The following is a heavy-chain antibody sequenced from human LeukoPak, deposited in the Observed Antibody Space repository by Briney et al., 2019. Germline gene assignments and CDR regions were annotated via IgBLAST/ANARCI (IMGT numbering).Heavy chain of an antibody. V-gene: IGHV4-61*08. CDR3: ARLTMVRGVINYYYYGMDV. CDR1: GGSISSGGYY. Sequence: SETLSLTCTVSGGSISSGGYYWSWIRQPPGKGLEWIGYIYYSGSTNYNPSLKSRVTISVDTSKNQFSLKLSSVTAADTAVYYCARLTMVRGVINYYYYGMDVWGQGTTVTVSS. D-gene: IGHD3-10*01. CDR2: IYYSGST. J-gene: IGHJ6*02.